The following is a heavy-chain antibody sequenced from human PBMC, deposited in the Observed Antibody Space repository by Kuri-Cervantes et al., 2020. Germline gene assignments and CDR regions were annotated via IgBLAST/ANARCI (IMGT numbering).Heavy chain of an antibody. D-gene: IGHD2-15*01. J-gene: IGHJ3*02. CDR2: IRYDGSNK. Sequence: GESLKISCAASGFTFSSYGMHWVRQAPGKGLEWVAFIRYDGSNKYYADSVKGRFTISRDNSKNTLYLQMNSLRAEDTAVYYCAKKDVVYCSGGSCYSGAFDIWGQGTMVTVSS. CDR3: AKKDVVYCSGGSCYSGAFDI. CDR1: GFTFSSYG. V-gene: IGHV3-30*02.